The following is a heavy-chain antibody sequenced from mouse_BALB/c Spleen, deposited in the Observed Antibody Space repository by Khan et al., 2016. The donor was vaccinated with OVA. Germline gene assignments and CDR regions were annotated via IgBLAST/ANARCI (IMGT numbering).Heavy chain of an antibody. CDR3: ARIKKIVATYFDY. Sequence: QVRLKESGAELVKAGASVKMSCKASGYTFTSYWMHWVKQRLEQGLEWFAETNPTNGRTYYNEKFKSKATLTVDKSSSTAYMLLSGPTFEDSAVYYGARIKKIVATYFDYWGQGTTLTVSS. V-gene: IGHV1S81*02. D-gene: IGHD1-1*01. J-gene: IGHJ2*01. CDR1: GYTFTSYW. CDR2: TNPTNGRT.